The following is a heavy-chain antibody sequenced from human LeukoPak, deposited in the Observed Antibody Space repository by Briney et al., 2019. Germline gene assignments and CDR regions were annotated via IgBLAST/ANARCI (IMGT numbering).Heavy chain of an antibody. CDR1: GFTFSSYG. D-gene: IGHD2-15*01. V-gene: IGHV3-30*02. CDR2: IRYDGSNK. J-gene: IGHJ6*03. CDR3: AKDGRFDYYYMDV. Sequence: GGSLRLSCAASGFTFSSYGMHWVRQAPGKGLEWVAFIRYDGSNKYYADSVKGRFTISRDNSKNTLYLQMNSLRAEDTAVYYCAKDGRFDYYYMDVWGKGTTVTVSS.